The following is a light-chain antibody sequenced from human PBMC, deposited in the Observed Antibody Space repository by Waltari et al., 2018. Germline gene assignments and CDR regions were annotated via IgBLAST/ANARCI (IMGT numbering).Light chain of an antibody. CDR3: GSYSTNTLPWI. CDR1: SSDVSGSRS. Sequence: QSALIQPASVSGSPGQSLTISRSGSSSDVSGSRSVSWYQQHPGKAPKMIIFDVFNRPSGVSLRFSGSKSGSTASLTISDLQTEDEADYYCGSYSTNTLPWIFGGGTKVTVL. J-gene: IGLJ2*01. CDR2: DVF. V-gene: IGLV2-14*01.